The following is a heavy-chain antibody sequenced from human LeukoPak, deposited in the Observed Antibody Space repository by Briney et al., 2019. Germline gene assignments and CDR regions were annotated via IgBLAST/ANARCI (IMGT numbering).Heavy chain of an antibody. CDR1: GFTFSSYG. D-gene: IGHD3-10*01. J-gene: IGHJ4*02. V-gene: IGHV3-30*02. CDR2: IRSDGSNK. CDR3: AKNLLLWFGELSLDY. Sequence: GGSLRLSCAASGFTFSSYGMHWVRQAPGKGLEWVAFIRSDGSNKYYAESVKGRFTISRDNSKNTLYLQMNSLRAEDTAVYYCAKNLLLWFGELSLDYWGQGTLVTVSS.